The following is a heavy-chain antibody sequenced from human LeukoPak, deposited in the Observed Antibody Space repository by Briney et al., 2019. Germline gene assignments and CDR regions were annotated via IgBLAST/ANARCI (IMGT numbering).Heavy chain of an antibody. CDR3: VSLSH. CDR2: IYYSGST. J-gene: IGHJ4*02. CDR1: GGSISSSSYY. V-gene: IGHV4-39*07. Sequence: PSETLSLTCTVSGGSISSSSYYWGWIRQPPGKGLEWIGSIYYSGSTNYNPSLWGRVTISMDKSKNQFSLNLNSVTAADTAVYYCVSLSHWGQGTLVTVSS.